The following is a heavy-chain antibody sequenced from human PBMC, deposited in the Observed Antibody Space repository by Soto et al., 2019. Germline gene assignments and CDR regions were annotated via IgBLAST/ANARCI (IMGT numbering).Heavy chain of an antibody. CDR3: ARDSPLMIYSSSWPYYFDY. CDR1: GYTFTSYG. D-gene: IGHD6-13*01. V-gene: IGHV1-18*01. J-gene: IGHJ4*02. Sequence: ASVKVSCKASGYTFTSYGISWVRQAPGQGLEWMGWISAYNGNTNYAQKLQGRVTMTTDTSTSTAYMELRSLRSDDTAVYYCARDSPLMIYSSSWPYYFDYWGQGTLVTVSS. CDR2: ISAYNGNT.